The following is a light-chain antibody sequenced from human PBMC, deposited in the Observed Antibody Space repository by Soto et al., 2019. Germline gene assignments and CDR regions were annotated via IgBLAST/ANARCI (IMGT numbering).Light chain of an antibody. V-gene: IGKV1-6*01. CDR3: LQKYFYPFP. J-gene: IGKJ3*01. CDR1: QGIRND. CDR2: AAS. Sequence: AIQMTQSPSSLSASVGDRVTITCRASQGIRNDSDWFQQKPGKAPKLLIYAASNLQSGVPARFSGSGSGTDFTLTISILQPEDFATYYCLQKYFYPFPFGPGTKVDIK.